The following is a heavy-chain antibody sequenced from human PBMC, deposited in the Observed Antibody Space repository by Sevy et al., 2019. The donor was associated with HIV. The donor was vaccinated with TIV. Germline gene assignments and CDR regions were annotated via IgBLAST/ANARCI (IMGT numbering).Heavy chain of an antibody. CDR3: ARDRYYYGSGSFNWFDP. D-gene: IGHD3-10*01. CDR2: IYTSGST. J-gene: IGHJ5*02. Sequence: SETLSLTCTVSGGSISSYYWSWIRQPAGKGLEWIGRIYTSGSTNYNPSLKSRVTMSVDTSKNQFSLKLSSLTAADTAVYYCARDRYYYGSGSFNWFDPWGQGTLVTVSS. V-gene: IGHV4-4*07. CDR1: GGSISSYY.